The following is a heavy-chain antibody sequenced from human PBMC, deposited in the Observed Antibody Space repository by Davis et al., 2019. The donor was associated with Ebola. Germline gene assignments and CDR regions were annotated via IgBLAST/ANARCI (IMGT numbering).Heavy chain of an antibody. CDR2: IKQDGSEK. Sequence: PGGSLRLSCAASGFTFSSYSMNWVRQAPGKGLEWVANIKQDGSEKYYVDSVKGRFTISRDNAKNSLYLQMNSLRAEDTAVYYCARDMGRDIGDYYGMDVWGQGTTVTVSS. CDR3: ARDMGRDIGDYYGMDV. J-gene: IGHJ6*02. V-gene: IGHV3-7*03. D-gene: IGHD2-15*01. CDR1: GFTFSSYS.